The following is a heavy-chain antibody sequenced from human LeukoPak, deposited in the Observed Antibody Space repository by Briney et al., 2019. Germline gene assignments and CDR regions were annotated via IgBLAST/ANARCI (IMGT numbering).Heavy chain of an antibody. CDR1: GYSFTNYW. Sequence: GESLKISCQGSGYSFTNYWIGWVRQMPGKGLECMGIIYPGDSDTRYSPSFQGQVTISADKSISTAYLQWSSLKASDTAMYYCARRYGCSSTSCPTSEYFDYWGQGTLVTVSS. CDR3: ARRYGCSSTSCPTSEYFDY. CDR2: IYPGDSDT. J-gene: IGHJ4*02. D-gene: IGHD2-2*01. V-gene: IGHV5-51*01.